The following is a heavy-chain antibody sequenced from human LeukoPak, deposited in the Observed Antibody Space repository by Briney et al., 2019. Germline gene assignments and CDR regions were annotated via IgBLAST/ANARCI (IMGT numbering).Heavy chain of an antibody. Sequence: GGSLRLSCAASGFTFSSYSMNWVRQAPGKGLEWVSYISSSRSTIYYADSVKGRFTISRDNAKNSLYLQMNSLGDEDTAVYYCARITGSGHHDYWGQGTLVTVSS. CDR1: GFTFSSYS. V-gene: IGHV3-48*02. D-gene: IGHD6-19*01. CDR2: ISSSRSTI. J-gene: IGHJ4*02. CDR3: ARITGSGHHDY.